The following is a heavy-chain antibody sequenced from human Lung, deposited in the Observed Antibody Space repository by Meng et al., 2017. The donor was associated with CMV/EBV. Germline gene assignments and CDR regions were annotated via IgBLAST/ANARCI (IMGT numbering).Heavy chain of an antibody. CDR1: GYTFTGYY. CDR3: ARDRVQGVVIAATRQSPFDY. Sequence: ASVXVSXKASGYTFTGYYMHWVRQAPGQGLEWMGWINPNSGGTNYARKVQGRVTMTTDTTTSTAYMELRSLRSDDTAVYYCARDRVQGVVIAATRQSPFDYWXQGTLVTVSS. CDR2: INPNSGGT. J-gene: IGHJ4*02. D-gene: IGHD2-21*01. V-gene: IGHV1-2*02.